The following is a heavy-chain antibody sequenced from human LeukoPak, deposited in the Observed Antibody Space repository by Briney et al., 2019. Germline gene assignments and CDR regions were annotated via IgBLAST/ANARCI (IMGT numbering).Heavy chain of an antibody. CDR1: GGSISSYY. CDR2: IYHSGST. J-gene: IGHJ5*02. D-gene: IGHD6-19*01. Sequence: PSETLSLTCTVSGGSISSYYWGWIRQPPGKGLEWIGSIYHSGSTYYNPSLKSRVTISVDTSKNQFSLKLSSVTAADTAVYYCARIAVAVGWFDPWGQGTLVTVSS. CDR3: ARIAVAVGWFDP. V-gene: IGHV4-38-2*02.